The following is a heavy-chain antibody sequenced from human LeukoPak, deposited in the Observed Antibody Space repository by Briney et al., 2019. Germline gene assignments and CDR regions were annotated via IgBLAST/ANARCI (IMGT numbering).Heavy chain of an antibody. CDR3: ASMGTTKTFDY. CDR1: GGSISSINW. J-gene: IGHJ4*02. Sequence: SETLSLTCTVSGGSISSINWWSWARQPPGKGLGWIGEIYHSGSTNYNPSLRTRVIISVDKSKNQFSLRLTSVTAADTAVYYCASMGTTKTFDYWGQGTLVTVSS. CDR2: IYHSGST. D-gene: IGHD1-7*01. V-gene: IGHV4-4*02.